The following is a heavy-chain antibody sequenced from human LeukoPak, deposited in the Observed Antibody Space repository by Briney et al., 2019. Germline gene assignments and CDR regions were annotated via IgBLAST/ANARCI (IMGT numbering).Heavy chain of an antibody. J-gene: IGHJ3*02. Sequence: MASETLSLTCTVSGGSISSSSYYWGWIRQPPGKGLEWIGSIYYSGSTYYNPSLKSRVTISVDTSKNQFSLRLTSVTAADTALYYCARWGGSDAFDIWGQGTMVTVSS. CDR3: ARWGGSDAFDI. D-gene: IGHD3-10*01. CDR1: GGSISSSSYY. CDR2: IYYSGST. V-gene: IGHV4-39*01.